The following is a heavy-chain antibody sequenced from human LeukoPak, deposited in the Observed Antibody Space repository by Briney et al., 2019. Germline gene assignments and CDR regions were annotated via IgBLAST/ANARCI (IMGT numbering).Heavy chain of an antibody. D-gene: IGHD2-2*01. CDR1: GFTFSSYA. J-gene: IGHJ4*02. CDR3: ARVGRRKDIVVVPAANPLDY. CDR2: ISYDGSNK. Sequence: PGGSLRLSCAASGFTFSSYAMHWVRQAPGKGLEWVAVISYDGSNKYYADSVKGRFTISRDNSENTLYLQMNSLRAEDTAVYYCARVGRRKDIVVVPAANPLDYWGQGTLVTVSS. V-gene: IGHV3-30-3*01.